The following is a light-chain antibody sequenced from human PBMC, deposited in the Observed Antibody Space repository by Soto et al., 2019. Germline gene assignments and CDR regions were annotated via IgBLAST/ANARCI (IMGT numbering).Light chain of an antibody. Sequence: EIEVTQSPALLSVSPGERVTLSCTASQCVISSIAWYQQKLGQAPRLLIYGASTRATGIPARFSGSGSGTEFFLTISSLQSEDFAMYYCQHYHNLLGTFGGGTKVEIK. V-gene: IGKV3-15*01. J-gene: IGKJ4*01. CDR1: QCVISS. CDR2: GAS. CDR3: QHYHNLLGT.